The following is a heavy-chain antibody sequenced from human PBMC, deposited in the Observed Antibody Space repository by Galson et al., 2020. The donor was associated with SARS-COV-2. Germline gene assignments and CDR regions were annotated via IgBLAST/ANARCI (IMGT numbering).Heavy chain of an antibody. Sequence: ASVKVSCKTSGYTFTGSYMHWVRQAPGQGLEWMGWINPKSGATAYAQKFQGRVTMTSDTSISTVYMELNRLKSDDTAVYFCARPTRDDQILLLTFRGISASSYFFDFWGQGTLVTVSS. CDR1: GYTFTGSY. CDR3: ARPTRDDQILLLTFRGISASSYFFDF. V-gene: IGHV1-2*02. D-gene: IGHD3-16*01. CDR2: INPKSGAT. J-gene: IGHJ4*02.